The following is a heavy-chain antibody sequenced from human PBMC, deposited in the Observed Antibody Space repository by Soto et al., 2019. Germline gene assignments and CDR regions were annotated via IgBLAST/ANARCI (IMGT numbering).Heavy chain of an antibody. J-gene: IGHJ4*02. D-gene: IGHD3-22*01. CDR1: GFTFSSYA. V-gene: IGHV3-23*01. Sequence: GGSLRLSCAASGFTFSSYAMSWVRQAPGKGLEWVSGISGSGGSTYYADSVKSRFTISRDNSKNTLYLQMNSLRAEDTALYYCAKEYYYDSSGSPNDYWGQGTLVTVSS. CDR3: AKEYYYDSSGSPNDY. CDR2: ISGSGGST.